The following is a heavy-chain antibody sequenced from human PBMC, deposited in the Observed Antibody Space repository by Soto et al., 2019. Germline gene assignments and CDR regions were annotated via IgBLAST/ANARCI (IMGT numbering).Heavy chain of an antibody. CDR3: ARHRGGGDYTYYYVMDV. V-gene: IGHV4-39*01. CDR2: IYYSGST. J-gene: IGHJ6*02. CDR1: GGSISSSSYY. Sequence: SETLSLTCTVSGGSISSSSYYWGWIRQPPGKGLEWIGSIYYSGSTYYNPSLKSRVTISVDTSKNQFSLKLSSVTAADTAVYYCARHRGGGDYTYYYVMDVWGQGTTVTVSS. D-gene: IGHD3-10*01.